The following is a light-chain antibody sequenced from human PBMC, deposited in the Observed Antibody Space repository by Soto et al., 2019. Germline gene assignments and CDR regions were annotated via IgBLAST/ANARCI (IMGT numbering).Light chain of an antibody. V-gene: IGKV3-20*01. CDR3: QQYGSSSWT. CDR1: QTLSNSF. CDR2: GAS. Sequence: TLSLSPGERATLSCRASQTLSNSFIAWYQQKPGQAPRLLIYGASRRATGIPDRFSGSGSGTDFTLTISRLEPEDFAVYYCQQYGSSSWTFGQGTKVDIK. J-gene: IGKJ1*01.